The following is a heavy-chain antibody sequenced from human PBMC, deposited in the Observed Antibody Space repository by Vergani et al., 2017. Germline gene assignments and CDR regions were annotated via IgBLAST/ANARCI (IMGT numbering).Heavy chain of an antibody. V-gene: IGHV4-38-2*01. Sequence: QVQLQESGPGLVKPSETLSLICDVFDFISNGHYWGWIRQSPEKGLEWIGSLYASGSTYYSPSLKSRVAISIDTSKNHFSLRLSSVTAADTAVYFCARASLRALVGYYYYMDVWSKGKTVVVSS. J-gene: IGHJ6*03. CDR3: ARASLRALVGYYYYMDV. CDR1: DFISNGHY. D-gene: IGHD3-16*02. CDR2: LYASGST.